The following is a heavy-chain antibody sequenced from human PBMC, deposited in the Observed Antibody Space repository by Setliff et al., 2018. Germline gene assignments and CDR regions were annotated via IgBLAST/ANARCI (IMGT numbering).Heavy chain of an antibody. CDR1: GFTFINYW. Sequence: HPGGSLRLSCAASGFTFINYWMSWVRQAPGKGLEWVSAISGSGGDTYYADSMKGRFTISRDNSKNTLYLQMNSLRAEDTAVYYCAKHSYYYGSGEIGWFDPWGQGTLVTVSS. J-gene: IGHJ5*02. CDR3: AKHSYYYGSGEIGWFDP. V-gene: IGHV3-23*01. D-gene: IGHD3-10*01. CDR2: ISGSGGDT.